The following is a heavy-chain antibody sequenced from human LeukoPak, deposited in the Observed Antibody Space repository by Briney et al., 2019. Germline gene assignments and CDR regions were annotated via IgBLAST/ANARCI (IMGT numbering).Heavy chain of an antibody. Sequence: PGESLKISCQGSGYRFTSYWIGWVRQMPGKGLEWMGIIYPDDSDTRYSPSFQGQVTISADKSISTAYLQWSSLKASDTAMYYCARRGYCSGGGCYVTPFDIWGQGTMVTVSS. D-gene: IGHD2-15*01. CDR3: ARRGYCSGGGCYVTPFDI. CDR2: IYPDDSDT. J-gene: IGHJ3*02. V-gene: IGHV5-51*01. CDR1: GYRFTSYW.